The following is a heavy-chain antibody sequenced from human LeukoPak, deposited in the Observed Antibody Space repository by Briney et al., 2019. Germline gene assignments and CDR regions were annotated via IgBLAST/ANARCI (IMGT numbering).Heavy chain of an antibody. CDR1: GGSISSSSHY. J-gene: IGHJ5*02. CDR2: IYYSGST. D-gene: IGHD6-6*01. CDR3: ARRRYSSSSGWFDP. Sequence: SETLSLTCTVSGGSISSSSHYWGWIRQPPGKGLEWIGSIYYSGSTYYNPSLKSRVTISVDTSKNQFSLKLSSVTAADTAVYYCARRRYSSSSGWFDPWGQGTLVTVSS. V-gene: IGHV4-39*01.